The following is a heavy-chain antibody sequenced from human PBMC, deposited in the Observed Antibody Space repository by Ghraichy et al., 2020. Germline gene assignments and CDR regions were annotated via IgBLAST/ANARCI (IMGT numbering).Heavy chain of an antibody. CDR3: ASPGHVYGGSDYFLAY. Sequence: GGSRRLSCAASGFTVSSVYMSWVRQPPGKGLEWVSVIYSGGTTYSADSLKGRFTISRDISKNTLFLQMNSLRPEDTAVYYCASPGHVYGGSDYFLAYWGQGTLVTVSS. CDR1: GFTVSSVY. D-gene: IGHD3-22*01. J-gene: IGHJ4*02. V-gene: IGHV3-53*01. CDR2: IYSGGTT.